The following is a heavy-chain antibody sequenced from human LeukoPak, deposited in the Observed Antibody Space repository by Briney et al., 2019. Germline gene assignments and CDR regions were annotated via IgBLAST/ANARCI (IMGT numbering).Heavy chain of an antibody. CDR1: GDSVSSNSAA. V-gene: IGHV6-1*01. CDR3: AREGHCSSTSCQLPYDY. D-gene: IGHD2-2*01. CDR2: TYYRSKWYN. Sequence: SQTLSLTCAISGDSVSSNSAAWNWIRQSPSRGLEWLGRTYYRSKWYNDYAVSVKSRITINPDTSKNQFSLQLNSVTPEDTAVYYCAREGHCSSTSCQLPYDYWGQGTLVTVSS. J-gene: IGHJ4*02.